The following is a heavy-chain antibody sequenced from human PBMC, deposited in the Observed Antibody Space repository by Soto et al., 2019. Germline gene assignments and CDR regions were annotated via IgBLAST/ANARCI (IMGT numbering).Heavy chain of an antibody. J-gene: IGHJ5*02. CDR1: GYTFTSYD. D-gene: IGHD3-3*01. CDR3: ARDSYYDFWSGYSNWFDT. V-gene: IGHV1-8*01. CDR2: MNPNSGNT. Sequence: EASVKVSCKAAGYTFTSYDINWVRQATGQGLEWMGWMNPNSGNTGYAQKFQGRVTMTRNTFISTAYMELSSLRSEDTAVYYCARDSYYDFWSGYSNWFDTWGQGTLVTVSS.